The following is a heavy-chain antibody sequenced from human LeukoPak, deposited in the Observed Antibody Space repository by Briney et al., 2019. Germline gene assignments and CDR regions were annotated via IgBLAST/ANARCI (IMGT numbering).Heavy chain of an antibody. V-gene: IGHV1-2*02. CDR1: GYTFTDYY. CDR3: ARGSAVSCTNTTCHPPIDY. J-gene: IGHJ4*02. Sequence: ASVKVSCKASGYTFTDYYIIWMRQAPGRGLEYMGWVNPNSGATRKGQNFQGRITMPWDTSVSTAYMDLGTLTSDDAAIYFCARGSAVSCTNTTCHPPIDYWGQGTLVTVSS. D-gene: IGHD2-8*01. CDR2: VNPNSGAT.